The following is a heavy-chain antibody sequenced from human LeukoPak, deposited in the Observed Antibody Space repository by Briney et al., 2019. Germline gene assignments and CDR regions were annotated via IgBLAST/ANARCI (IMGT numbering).Heavy chain of an antibody. J-gene: IGHJ6*03. CDR3: ARQLRYYDSSGYPVARLFYMDV. Sequence: SETLSLTCTVSGGSISSDYWSWIRQPAGKGLEWIGRIYTTGGPSYSPSFMGRVTMSVDTSENQFSLKLSSVTAADTAVYYCARQLRYYDSSGYPVARLFYMDVWGKGTTVTISS. CDR2: IYTTGGP. CDR1: GGSISSDY. D-gene: IGHD3-22*01. V-gene: IGHV4-4*07.